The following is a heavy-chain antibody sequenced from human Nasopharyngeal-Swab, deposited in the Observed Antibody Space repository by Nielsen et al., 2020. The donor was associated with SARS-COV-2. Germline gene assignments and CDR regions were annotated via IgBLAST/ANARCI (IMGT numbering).Heavy chain of an antibody. CDR3: ASEELGGDYNGFDP. CDR2: IYTGGST. Sequence: SETLSLTCSVSGGSISSGEYYWSWIRQPAGKGLEWIGRIYTGGSTNYNPSLKSRVTISVDTSQNQFTLKLSSVTATDTALYYCASEELGGDYNGFDPWGQGTLVTVSS. V-gene: IGHV4-61*02. D-gene: IGHD4-17*01. CDR1: GGSISSGEYY. J-gene: IGHJ5*02.